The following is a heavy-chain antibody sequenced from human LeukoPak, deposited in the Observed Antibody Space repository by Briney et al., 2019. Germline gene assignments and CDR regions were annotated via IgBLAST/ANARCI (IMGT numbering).Heavy chain of an antibody. CDR3: AKGTPFPYGSGSSDYYYYMDV. V-gene: IGHV3-9*01. D-gene: IGHD3-10*01. Sequence: QPGRSLRLSCAASGFTFDDYAMHWVRQAPGKGLEWVSGISWNSGSIGYADSVKGRFTISRDNVKNSLYLQMNSLRAEDTALYYCAKGTPFPYGSGSSDYYYYMDVWGKGTTVTVSS. J-gene: IGHJ6*03. CDR2: ISWNSGSI. CDR1: GFTFDDYA.